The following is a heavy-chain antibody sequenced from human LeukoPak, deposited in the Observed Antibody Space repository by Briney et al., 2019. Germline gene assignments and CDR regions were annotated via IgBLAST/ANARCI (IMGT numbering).Heavy chain of an antibody. J-gene: IGHJ4*02. CDR2: ITRSGSNL. V-gene: IGHV3-21*01. Sequence: NPGGSLRLSCVASGFTFTSSDCNWIRQAPGKGLEWLSTITRSGSNLYYADSVKGRFTTTRDDAKDSVYLQMESLRVEDTAIYYCARNFDSWGQGTLVTVSS. CDR1: GFTFTSSD. CDR3: ARNFDS.